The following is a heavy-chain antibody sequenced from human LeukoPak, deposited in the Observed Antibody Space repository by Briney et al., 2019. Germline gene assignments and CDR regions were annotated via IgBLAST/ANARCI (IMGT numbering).Heavy chain of an antibody. V-gene: IGHV1-2*02. Sequence: ASVKVSCKASGYTFTGYYMHWVRQAPGQGLEWMGWINPNSGGTNYAQKFQGRVTMTRDTSISTAYMELSRLRSDDTAVYYCARGRLDSTVAEVDYWGQGTLVTVSS. CDR2: INPNSGGT. D-gene: IGHD6-19*01. J-gene: IGHJ4*02. CDR3: ARGRLDSTVAEVDY. CDR1: GYTFTGYY.